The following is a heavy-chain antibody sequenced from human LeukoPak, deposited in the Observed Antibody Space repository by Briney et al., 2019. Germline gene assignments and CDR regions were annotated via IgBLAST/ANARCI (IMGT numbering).Heavy chain of an antibody. V-gene: IGHV1-18*01. D-gene: IGHD1-26*01. J-gene: IGHJ4*02. CDR1: GYTFTSYG. CDR2: TSAYNGNT. Sequence: ASVKVSCKASGYTFTSYGISWVRQAPGQGLEWMGWTSAYNGNTNYAQKLQGRVTMTTDTSTSTAYMELRSLRSDDTAVYYCARGEGIVGATTLAYWGQGTLVTVSS. CDR3: ARGEGIVGATTLAY.